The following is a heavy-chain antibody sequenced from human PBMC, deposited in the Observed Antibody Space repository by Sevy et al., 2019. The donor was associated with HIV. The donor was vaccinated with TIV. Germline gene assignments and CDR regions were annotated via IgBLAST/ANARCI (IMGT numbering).Heavy chain of an antibody. CDR2: ISGISTYI. V-gene: IGHV3-11*06. J-gene: IGHJ3*02. D-gene: IGHD5-18*01. Sequence: GGSLRLSCAASGFTFSDYHMNWSRQAPGKGLVWVSYISGISTYINYAYSVKGRFTISRDNAKNTLFLEMNSLRAEDTAVYYCARRVTAHDGFDIWGQGTMVTVSS. CDR3: ARRVTAHDGFDI. CDR1: GFTFSDYH.